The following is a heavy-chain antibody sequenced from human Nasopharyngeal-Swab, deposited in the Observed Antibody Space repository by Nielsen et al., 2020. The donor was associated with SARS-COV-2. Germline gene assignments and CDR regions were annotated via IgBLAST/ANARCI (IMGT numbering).Heavy chain of an antibody. Sequence: GESLKISCVVSGFTFRSYAMPWVRLAPGTGLELVSVITADGAATAYVDSVKGRFTISRDNSKNTLYLQMNSLRAEDTALYYCAKGTLGFCRGGSCYPLDSWGQGTLVTVSS. J-gene: IGHJ4*02. D-gene: IGHD2-15*01. CDR2: ITADGAAT. V-gene: IGHV3-23*01. CDR3: AKGTLGFCRGGSCYPLDS. CDR1: GFTFRSYA.